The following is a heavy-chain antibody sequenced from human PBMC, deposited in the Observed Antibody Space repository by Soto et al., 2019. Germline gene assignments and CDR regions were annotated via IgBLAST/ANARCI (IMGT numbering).Heavy chain of an antibody. CDR3: ARIQGVTMVRGVITEFLDY. CDR1: GFSLSNARMG. V-gene: IGHV2-26*01. J-gene: IGHJ4*02. D-gene: IGHD3-10*01. CDR2: IFSNDEK. Sequence: SGPTLVNPTETLTLTCTVSGFSLSNARMGVSWIRQPPGKALEWLAHIFSNDEKSYSTSLKSRLTISKDTSKSQVVLTMTNMDPVDTATYYCARIQGVTMVRGVITEFLDYWGQGTLVTVSS.